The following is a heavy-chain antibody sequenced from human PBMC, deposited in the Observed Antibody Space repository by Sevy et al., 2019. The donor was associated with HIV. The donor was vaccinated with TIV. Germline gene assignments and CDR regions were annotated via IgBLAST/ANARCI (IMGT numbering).Heavy chain of an antibody. J-gene: IGHJ4*02. CDR1: GGSISSYY. CDR2: IYYSGST. D-gene: IGHD2-2*01. V-gene: IGHV4-59*01. CDR3: ARDMLGYCSSTSCYAEGYFDY. Sequence: SETLSLTCTVSGGSISSYYWSWIRQPPGKGLEWIGYIYYSGSTNYNPSLKSRVTISVDTSKNQFSLKLSSVTAADTAVYYCARDMLGYCSSTSCYAEGYFDYWGQGTLVSVSS.